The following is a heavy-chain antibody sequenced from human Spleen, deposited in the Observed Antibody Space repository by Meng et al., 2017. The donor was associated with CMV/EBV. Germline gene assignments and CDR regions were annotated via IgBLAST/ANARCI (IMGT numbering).Heavy chain of an antibody. CDR2: IRSDGSNK. CDR3: AKVNDFWSGYWWFDP. CDR1: EFTFSSYG. D-gene: IGHD3-3*01. Sequence: SEFTFSSYGMHWVRQATGKGLEWVAFIRSDGSNKYYADSVKGRFIISRDNSKNMLYLQMNTLRPEDTAVYYCAKVNDFWSGYWWFDPWGQGTLVTVSS. V-gene: IGHV3-30*02. J-gene: IGHJ5*02.